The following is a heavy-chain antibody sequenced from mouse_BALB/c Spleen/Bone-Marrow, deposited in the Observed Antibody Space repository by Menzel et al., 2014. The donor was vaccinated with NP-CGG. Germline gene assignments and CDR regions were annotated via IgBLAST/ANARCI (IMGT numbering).Heavy chain of an antibody. V-gene: IGHV4-1*02. Sequence: EVMLVESGGGLVQPGGSLKLSCAASGFDFSRYWMTWVRQAPGKGLEWIGEINPDSSTINYTPSLKEKFIISRDNAKNTLYLQMSKVRSEDTALYCCARPGYYGYQDVWGAGTTVTVSS. CDR2: INPDSSTI. CDR3: ARPGYYGYQDV. CDR1: GFDFSRYW. D-gene: IGHD1-2*01. J-gene: IGHJ1*01.